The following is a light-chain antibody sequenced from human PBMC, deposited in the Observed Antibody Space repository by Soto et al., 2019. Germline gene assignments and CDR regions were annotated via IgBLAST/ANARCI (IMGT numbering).Light chain of an antibody. Sequence: EIVLTQSPGTLSLSPGERATLSCRASQSVSNNYLAWYQQKPGQAPGLLIYGASNRATGIPDRFSGSGSGTDFTLTISRLEPEDFAVYYCQQYRTFGQGTKVDIK. CDR2: GAS. V-gene: IGKV3-20*01. CDR1: QSVSNNY. CDR3: QQYRT. J-gene: IGKJ1*01.